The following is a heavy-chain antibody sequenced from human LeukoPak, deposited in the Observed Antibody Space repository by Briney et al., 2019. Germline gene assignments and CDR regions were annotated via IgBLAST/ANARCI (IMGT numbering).Heavy chain of an antibody. CDR3: ARGPGYMDV. V-gene: IGHV3-21*01. J-gene: IGHJ6*03. CDR1: GFTGFSFNTYT. CDR2: VSSISSYV. Sequence: PGGSLRLSCNASGFTGFSFNTYTMNWVRQAPGKGLEWVSSVSSISSYVHYGKSVRGRFTISRDNAKNSLYLEMNSLRAEDTAIYYCARGPGYMDVWGLGTAVTVSS.